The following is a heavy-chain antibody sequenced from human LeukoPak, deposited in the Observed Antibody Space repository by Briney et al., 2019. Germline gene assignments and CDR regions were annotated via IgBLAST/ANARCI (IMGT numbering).Heavy chain of an antibody. CDR3: ARDGGYSYADDAFDI. Sequence: PSETLSLTCTVSGGSISSSSYYWGWIRQPPGKGLEWIGSIYYSGSTYYNPSLKSRVTISVDTSKNQFSLKLSSVTAADTAVYYCARDGGYSYADDAFDIWGQGTMVTVSS. CDR1: GGSISSSSYY. D-gene: IGHD5-18*01. CDR2: IYYSGST. J-gene: IGHJ3*02. V-gene: IGHV4-39*07.